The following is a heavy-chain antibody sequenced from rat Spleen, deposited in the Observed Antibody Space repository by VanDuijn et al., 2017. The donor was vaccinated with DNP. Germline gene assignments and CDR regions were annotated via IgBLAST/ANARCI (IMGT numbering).Heavy chain of an antibody. Sequence: QVQLKESGPGLVQPSQTLSLTCTVSGFSLTSYTVSWVRQPPGKGLEWIGAIWSGGSTDYNSVLKSRLSISRDTSKSQVFLKMDSVQTEDTAMYFCARSQGYYYDGSYYPFAYWGQGILVTVSS. CDR3: ARSQGYYYDGSYYPFAY. V-gene: IGHV2-15*01. J-gene: IGHJ3*01. CDR1: GFSLTSYT. CDR2: IWSGGST. D-gene: IGHD1-12*02.